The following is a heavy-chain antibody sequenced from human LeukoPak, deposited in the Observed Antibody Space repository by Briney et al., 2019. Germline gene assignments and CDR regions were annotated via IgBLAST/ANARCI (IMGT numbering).Heavy chain of an antibody. J-gene: IGHJ6*03. CDR1: GFTFSSYW. CDR2: IYSGGST. Sequence: GGSLRLSCAASGFTFSSYWMSWVRQAPGKGLEWVSVIYSGGSTYYADSVKGRFTISRDNSKNTLYLQMNSLRAEDTAVYYCASNRYCSSTSCSSDYYYYMDVWGKGTTVTVSS. D-gene: IGHD2-2*01. V-gene: IGHV3-53*01. CDR3: ASNRYCSSTSCSSDYYYYMDV.